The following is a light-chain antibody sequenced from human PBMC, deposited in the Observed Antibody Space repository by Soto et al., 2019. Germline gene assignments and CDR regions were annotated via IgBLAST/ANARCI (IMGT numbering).Light chain of an antibody. CDR3: SSYTTSNTRQIV. CDR1: SSDDGGYNY. Sequence: QSVLTQPASVSGSPGQSITISCTGTSSDDGGYNYVSWYQHHPGKAPKLIIYDVSNRPSGVSIRFSASKSDNTASLTISGLQPEDEADYHCSSYTTSNTRQIVFGTGTKVTVL. CDR2: DVS. J-gene: IGLJ1*01. V-gene: IGLV2-14*03.